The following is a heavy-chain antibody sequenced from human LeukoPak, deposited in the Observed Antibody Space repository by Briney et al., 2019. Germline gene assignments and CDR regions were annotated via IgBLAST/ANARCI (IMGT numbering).Heavy chain of an antibody. D-gene: IGHD5-18*01. CDR1: GGSISSYY. V-gene: IGHV4-59*01. Sequence: PSETLSLTCTVSGGSISSYYWSWIRQPPGKGLEWIGYIYYSGSTNYNPSLKSRVTISVDTSKNQFSLKLSSVTAADTAVYYCARGQSYGYLYYYYYYMDVWGKGTMVTVSS. CDR3: ARGQSYGYLYYYYYYMDV. J-gene: IGHJ6*03. CDR2: IYYSGST.